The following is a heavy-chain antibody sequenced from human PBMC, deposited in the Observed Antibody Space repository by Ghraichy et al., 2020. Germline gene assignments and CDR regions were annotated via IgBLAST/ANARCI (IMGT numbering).Heavy chain of an antibody. D-gene: IGHD1-7*01. V-gene: IGHV4-39*07. J-gene: IGHJ4*02. CDR2: IYYSGST. Sequence: SETLSLTCTVSGGSISSSSYYWGWIRQPPGKGLEWIGSIYYSGSTYYNPSLKSRVTISVDTSKNQFSLKLSSVTAADTAVYYCARLELHGGPQSPRQIDYWGQGTLVTVSS. CDR1: GGSISSSSYY. CDR3: ARLELHGGPQSPRQIDY.